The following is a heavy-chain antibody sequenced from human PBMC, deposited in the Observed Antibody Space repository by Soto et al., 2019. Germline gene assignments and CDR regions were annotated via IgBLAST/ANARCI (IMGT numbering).Heavy chain of an antibody. CDR1: GFTFSTYW. CDR3: ARDRGYCSGAICYSVLDY. Sequence: EVQLVESGGGLVQPGGSLRLSCAASGFTFSTYWMNWVRQAPGKGLEWVANIKQDGSEKYYVDSVKGRFTISRDNAKNSLYLQMNSLRVEDTAVYYCARDRGYCSGAICYSVLDYWGQGILVTVSS. J-gene: IGHJ4*02. CDR2: IKQDGSEK. D-gene: IGHD2-15*01. V-gene: IGHV3-7*01.